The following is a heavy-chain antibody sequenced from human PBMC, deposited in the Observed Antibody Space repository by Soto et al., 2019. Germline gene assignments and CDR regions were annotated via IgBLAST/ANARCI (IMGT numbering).Heavy chain of an antibody. J-gene: IGHJ6*02. D-gene: IGHD3-16*01. Sequence: QAHLAQSGAEVKKPGASMKVSCKASGYTFNRYYMHWVRQAPGPGLQWMGWISPHTGSTRYAPKFRGRVTMTRDTSVSTVYMELSGLTSDDTAVYYCARASQMIINPSFYAMDVWGQGTKVTVSS. CDR3: ARASQMIINPSFYAMDV. V-gene: IGHV1-2*02. CDR1: GYTFNRYY. CDR2: ISPHTGST.